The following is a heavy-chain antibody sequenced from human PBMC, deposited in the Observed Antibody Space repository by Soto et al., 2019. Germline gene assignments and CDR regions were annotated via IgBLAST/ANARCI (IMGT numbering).Heavy chain of an antibody. V-gene: IGHV1-18*01. CDR1: GYTFTSYG. Sequence: QVQLVQSGAEVKKPGASVKVSCKASGYTFTSYGISWVRQAPGQGLEWMGWISAYNGNTNYAQKLQGRVTMTTDTYTSTAYMELRSLRSDDTAVYYCARDRSLPLLYYYYGMDVWGQGTTVTVSS. J-gene: IGHJ6*02. CDR3: ARDRSLPLLYYYYGMDV. CDR2: ISAYNGNT.